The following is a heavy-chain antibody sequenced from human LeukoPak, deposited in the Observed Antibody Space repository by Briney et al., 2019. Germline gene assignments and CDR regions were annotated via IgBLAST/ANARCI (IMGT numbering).Heavy chain of an antibody. D-gene: IGHD7-27*01. CDR3: ARDHNWGFDY. Sequence: GGSLRLSCVASGFIFSSHSMSWVRQAPGKGLEWVSYISRDGGAIYYADSVKGRFTISRDNARNSLYLQMSTLTDEDTAVYFCARDHNWGFDYWGQGTLVAVSS. V-gene: IGHV3-48*02. J-gene: IGHJ4*02. CDR1: GFIFSSHS. CDR2: ISRDGGAI.